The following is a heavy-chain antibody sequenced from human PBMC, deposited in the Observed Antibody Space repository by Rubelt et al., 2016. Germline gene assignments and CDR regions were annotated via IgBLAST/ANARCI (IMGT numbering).Heavy chain of an antibody. CDR3: ASSILDY. D-gene: IGHD2/OR15-2a*01. J-gene: IGHJ4*02. Sequence: EVQLVESGGGLVQPGRSLRLSCAASGFTFSKYSMNWVRQAPGKGLEWVSYITSSSDTIFYADSVRGRFTISRHNAKNSRDLQMNCLSAEDTALYCCASSILDYWGQGTLVIVSS. CDR1: GFTFSKYS. V-gene: IGHV3-48*01. CDR2: ITSSSDTI.